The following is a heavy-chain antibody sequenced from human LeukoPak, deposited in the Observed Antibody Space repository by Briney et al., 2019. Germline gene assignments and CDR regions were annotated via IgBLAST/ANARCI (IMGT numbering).Heavy chain of an antibody. CDR1: GGSISSSSYY. D-gene: IGHD1-1*01. J-gene: IGHJ4*02. Sequence: SETLSLTCTVSGGSISSSSYYWGWIRQPPGKGLEWIGYIHYSGSTYYNPSLKSRVTISVDTSKNQFSLKLSSVTAADTAVYYCARLYNWNDVPDDYWGQGTLVTVSS. CDR2: IHYSGST. CDR3: ARLYNWNDVPDDY. V-gene: IGHV4-39*01.